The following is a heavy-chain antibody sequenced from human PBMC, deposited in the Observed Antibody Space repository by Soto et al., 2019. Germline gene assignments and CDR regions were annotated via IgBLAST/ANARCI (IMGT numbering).Heavy chain of an antibody. Sequence: GGSLRLSCAASGFTFSSYAMHWVRQAPGKGLEWVTVISYDGSNKYYADSVKGRFTISRDNSKNSLYLQMNSLRAEDTAVYYCASAYYYDSSGYSGYFDYWGQGTLVTVSS. CDR3: ASAYYYDSSGYSGYFDY. CDR2: ISYDGSNK. D-gene: IGHD3-22*01. CDR1: GFTFSSYA. V-gene: IGHV3-30-3*01. J-gene: IGHJ4*02.